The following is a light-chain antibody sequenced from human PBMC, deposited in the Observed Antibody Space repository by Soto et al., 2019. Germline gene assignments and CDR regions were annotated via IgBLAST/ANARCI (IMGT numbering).Light chain of an antibody. CDR2: GAS. Sequence: EIVLTQSPGTLSLSTGERATLSCRASQSVRSNLAWYQQKPGQAPRLLIYGASTRATGIPARFSGSGSGTEFTLTISSLQSEDFAIYYCQQYNDWPRTFGQGTRLEIK. V-gene: IGKV3-15*01. J-gene: IGKJ5*01. CDR3: QQYNDWPRT. CDR1: QSVRSN.